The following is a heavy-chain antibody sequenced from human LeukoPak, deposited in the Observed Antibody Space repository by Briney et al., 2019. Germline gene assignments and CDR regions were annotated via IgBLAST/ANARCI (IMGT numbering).Heavy chain of an antibody. V-gene: IGHV4-59*01. CDR1: GGSISSYY. J-gene: IGHJ5*02. CDR2: IYYSGST. Sequence: PSETLSLTCTVSGGSISSYYWSWIRQPPGKGLEWIGYIYYSGSTNYNPSLKSRVTISVGTPKNQFSLKLSSVTAADTAVYYCARFYSSSSEWFDPWGQGTLVTVSS. D-gene: IGHD6-6*01. CDR3: ARFYSSSSEWFDP.